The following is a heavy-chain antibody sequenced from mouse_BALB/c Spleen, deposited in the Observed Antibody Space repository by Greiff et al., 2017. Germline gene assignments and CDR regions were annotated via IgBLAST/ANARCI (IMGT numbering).Heavy chain of an antibody. CDR2: ISSGGSYT. D-gene: IGHD4-1*02. CDR3: TRSTGRDYFDY. CDR1: GFTFSSYT. V-gene: IGHV5-6-4*01. J-gene: IGHJ2*01. Sequence: DVMLVESGGGLVKPGGSLKLSCAASGFTFSSYTMSWVRQTPEKRLEWVATISSGGSYTYYPDSVKGRFTISRDNAKNTLYLQMSSLKSEDTAMYYCTRSTGRDYFDYWGQGTTLTVSS.